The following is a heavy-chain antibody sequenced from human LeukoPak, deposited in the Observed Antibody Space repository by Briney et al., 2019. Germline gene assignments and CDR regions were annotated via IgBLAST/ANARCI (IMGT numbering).Heavy chain of an antibody. V-gene: IGHV1-2*02. Sequence: ASVKVSCKASGYTFTVYYMHWVRQAPGQGLEWMGWINPNSGGTKYAQKFQGRVTMTRDTSISTAYMELSRLRSDDTAVYYCARVGHYYDSSGYYLYDAFDIWGQGTMVIVSS. J-gene: IGHJ3*02. D-gene: IGHD3-22*01. CDR1: GYTFTVYY. CDR3: ARVGHYYDSSGYYLYDAFDI. CDR2: INPNSGGT.